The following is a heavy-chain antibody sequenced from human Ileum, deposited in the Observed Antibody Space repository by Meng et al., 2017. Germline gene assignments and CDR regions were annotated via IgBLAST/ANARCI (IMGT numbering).Heavy chain of an antibody. J-gene: IGHJ1*01. CDR3: TNDRLNH. V-gene: IGHV3-74*01. CDR2: INPDGSDP. D-gene: IGHD1-1*01. CDR1: GFTFTDHW. Sequence: VGPGGGLGPRWGPLGLSWAASGFTFTDHWMHWVRQGPGKGLVWVSRINPDGSDPTYADSVKGRFTISRDNAKNTVYLQMNSLRAEDTALYYCTNDRLNHWGQGALVTVSS.